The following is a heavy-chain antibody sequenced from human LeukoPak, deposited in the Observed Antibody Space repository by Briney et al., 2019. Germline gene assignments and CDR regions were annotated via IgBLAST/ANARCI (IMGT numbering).Heavy chain of an antibody. D-gene: IGHD2/OR15-2a*01. Sequence: SETLSLTCTVSGGSISSYYWSWIRQPPGKGLEWIGYIYYSGSTNYNPSLKSRVTISVDTSKNQFSLKLSSVTAADTAVYYCARDNRYYYMDVWGKGTTVTVSS. CDR3: ARDNRYYYMDV. CDR1: GGSISSYY. J-gene: IGHJ6*03. V-gene: IGHV4-59*01. CDR2: IYYSGST.